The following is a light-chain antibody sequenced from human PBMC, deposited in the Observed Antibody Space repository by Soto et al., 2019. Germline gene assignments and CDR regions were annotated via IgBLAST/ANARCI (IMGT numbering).Light chain of an antibody. CDR3: QQYDNLFLT. CDR2: DAS. J-gene: IGKJ4*01. V-gene: IGKV1-33*01. Sequence: DIQMTQYPSTLSTSVGDTVTMTCRASQSISTWLAWYQQKPGEAPKLLIYDASNLETGVPSRFSGSGSGTDFTFTISSLQPEDIATYYCQQYDNLFLTFGGGTKVDIK. CDR1: QSISTW.